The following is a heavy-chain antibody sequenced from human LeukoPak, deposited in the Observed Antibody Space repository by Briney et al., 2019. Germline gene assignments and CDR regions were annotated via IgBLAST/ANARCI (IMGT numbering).Heavy chain of an antibody. CDR3: ARDISYDSSGYVDY. V-gene: IGHV3-9*01. D-gene: IGHD3-22*01. CDR2: ISWNSGSI. CDR1: GFTFDDYA. Sequence: PGRSLRLSCAASGFTFDDYAMHWVRQAPGKGLEWVSGISWNSGSIGYADSVKGRFTISRDNAKNSLYLQMNSLRAEDTALYYCARDISYDSSGYVDYWGQGTLVTVSS. J-gene: IGHJ4*02.